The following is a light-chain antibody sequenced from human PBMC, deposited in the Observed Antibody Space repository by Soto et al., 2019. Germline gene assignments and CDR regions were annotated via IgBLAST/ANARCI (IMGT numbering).Light chain of an antibody. J-gene: IGKJ1*01. CDR2: ATS. CDR3: HQYYNRPPWT. Sequence: PGDSATLSCRASRSVDTDLAWYQQKPGQAPRLLVFATSARATGVPDRFRGSRSGTDFTLTISSLQPKDSATYYCHQYYNRPPWTFGQGTKVEI. V-gene: IGKV3-15*01. CDR1: RSVDTD.